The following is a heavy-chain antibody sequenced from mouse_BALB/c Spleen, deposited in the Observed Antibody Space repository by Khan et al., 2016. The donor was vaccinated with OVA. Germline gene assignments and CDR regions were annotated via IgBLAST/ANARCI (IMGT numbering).Heavy chain of an antibody. CDR1: GYSFTSYY. CDR3: IRHGYVAWVAY. Sequence: VQLQQSGPELMKPGASVTISCKATGYSFTSYYIHWVMQSHGKSLEWIGYIDPFSGGTTYNQKFTGKATLTVDTSSSTAYIHLSNLTSEYSACDSFIRHGYVAWVAYWGQGTLVTVSA. V-gene: IGHV1S135*01. CDR2: IDPFSGGT. J-gene: IGHJ3*01. D-gene: IGHD2-2*01.